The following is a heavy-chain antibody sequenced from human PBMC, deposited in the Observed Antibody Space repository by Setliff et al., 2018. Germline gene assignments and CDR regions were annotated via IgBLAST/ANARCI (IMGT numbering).Heavy chain of an antibody. J-gene: IGHJ4*02. CDR2: ISGHTGNT. V-gene: IGHV1-18*01. D-gene: IGHD3-22*01. CDR3: ARINFYVSSGYYYAPDY. Sequence: GASVKVSCKASGYTFTDYGITWVRQAPGQGLEWMGWISGHTGNTYYAHRFQGRVTLTTDTSTGTAYMELGSLTSDDTAIYYCARINFYVSSGYYYAPDYWGPGTLVTVSS. CDR1: GYTFTDYG.